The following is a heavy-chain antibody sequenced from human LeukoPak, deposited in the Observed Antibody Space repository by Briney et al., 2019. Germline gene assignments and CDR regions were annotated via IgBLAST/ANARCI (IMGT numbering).Heavy chain of an antibody. CDR3: AKDYYYGSGSYSPGLYYYYYMDV. J-gene: IGHJ6*03. CDR2: IWYDGSNK. D-gene: IGHD3-10*01. Sequence: PAGSLTLSCAASGFTFSSYGMHWVRQAPGKGLEWVAVIWYDGSNKYYADSVKGRFTISRDKSKNTLYLQMSSLRAEDTAVYYCAKDYYYGSGSYSPGLYYYYYMDVWGKGTTVTVSS. CDR1: GFTFSSYG. V-gene: IGHV3-33*03.